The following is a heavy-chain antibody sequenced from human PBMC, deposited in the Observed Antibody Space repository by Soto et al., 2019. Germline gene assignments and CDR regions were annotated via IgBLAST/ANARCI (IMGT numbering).Heavy chain of an antibody. D-gene: IGHD6-13*01. J-gene: IGHJ4*02. CDR1: GYTFTSYG. CDR2: ISAYNGNT. Sequence: QVQLVQSGAEVKKPGASVKVSCKASGYTFTSYGISWVRQAPGQGLEWMGWISAYNGNTKYAQKFQGRVTMTTGTSTGTAYMEVRSLRSDDTAVYYCARDAAAGLNDYWGQGTLVTVSS. CDR3: ARDAAAGLNDY. V-gene: IGHV1-18*01.